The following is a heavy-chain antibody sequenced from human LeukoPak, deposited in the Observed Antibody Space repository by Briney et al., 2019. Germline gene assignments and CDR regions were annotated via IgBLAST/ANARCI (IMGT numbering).Heavy chain of an antibody. D-gene: IGHD2-2*03. V-gene: IGHV5-10-1*01. Sequence: GESLKISCKGSGYRFPSYWISWVRQMPGKGLEWMGRIDPSDSYTNYSPSFQGLVTISADKSINTAYLQWSSLKASDNGMYYCARHGSRVYWGQGTLVTVSS. J-gene: IGHJ4*02. CDR1: GYRFPSYW. CDR3: ARHGSRVY. CDR2: IDPSDSYT.